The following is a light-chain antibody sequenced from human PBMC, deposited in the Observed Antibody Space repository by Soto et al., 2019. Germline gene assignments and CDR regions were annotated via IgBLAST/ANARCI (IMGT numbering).Light chain of an antibody. CDR1: QSISNY. J-gene: IGKJ2*01. CDR3: QQSYSTPP. V-gene: IGKV1-39*01. Sequence: DIQMTQSPSSLSASVGDRVTITCRASQSISNYLNWYQQKPGKAPKLLIYAASSLQSGVPSRFSRRGSGTDFTLTISSLQPEDFATYYCQQSYSTPPFGQGTKLEIK. CDR2: AAS.